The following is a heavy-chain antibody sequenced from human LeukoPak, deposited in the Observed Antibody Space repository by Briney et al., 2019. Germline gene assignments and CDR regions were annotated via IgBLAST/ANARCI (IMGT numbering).Heavy chain of an antibody. CDR2: ISGSGGST. CDR3: AKEWGIAAAGINFDY. J-gene: IGHJ4*02. V-gene: IGHV3-23*01. D-gene: IGHD6-13*01. Sequence: GGSLRLSCAASGFTFCSYAMSWVPQAPGKGLECVSTISGSGGSTYYADSVKGRFTISRDNSKNTLYLQMNSLRAEDTAVYYCAKEWGIAAAGINFDYWGQGTLVTVSS. CDR1: GFTFCSYA.